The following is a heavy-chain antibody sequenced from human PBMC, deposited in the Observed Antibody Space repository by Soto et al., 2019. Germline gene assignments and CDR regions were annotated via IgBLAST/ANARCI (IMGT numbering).Heavy chain of an antibody. CDR2: ISSSSSYI. V-gene: IGHV3-21*01. J-gene: IGHJ6*02. D-gene: IGHD3-22*01. CDR1: EFTFSNCA. CDR3: SRDLYYDSSGYYNPVDGMDV. Sequence: GGSLRLSCAASEFTFSNCAMSWVRQAPGKGLEWVSSISSSSSYIYYADSVKGRFTISRDNAKNSLYLQMNSLRAEDTAVYYCSRDLYYDSSGYYNPVDGMDVWGQGTTVTVSS.